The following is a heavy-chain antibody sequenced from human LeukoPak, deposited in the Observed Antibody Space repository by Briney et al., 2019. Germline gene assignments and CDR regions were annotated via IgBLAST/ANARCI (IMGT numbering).Heavy chain of an antibody. J-gene: IGHJ3*02. Sequence: SVKVSCKASGGTFSSYAISWVRQAPGQGLEWMGRIIPVLGIANYAQKFQGRVTITADKSTSTAYMELSSLRSEDTAVYYCARGMIQNAFDIWGQGTMVTVSS. V-gene: IGHV1-69*04. D-gene: IGHD3-16*01. CDR1: GGTFSSYA. CDR3: ARGMIQNAFDI. CDR2: IIPVLGIA.